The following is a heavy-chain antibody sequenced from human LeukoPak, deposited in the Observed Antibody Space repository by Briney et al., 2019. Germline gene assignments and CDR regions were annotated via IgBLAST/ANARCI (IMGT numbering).Heavy chain of an antibody. Sequence: PGGSLRLSCTASGFTFSSTGMHWVRQAPGTGLEWLSYIRYDGNNKYYGDSVKGRLTVSRDNSKNTLYLQMNSLRVEDTAVYYCARTYNPDYWGQGTLVTVSS. D-gene: IGHD1-14*01. CDR3: ARTYNPDY. V-gene: IGHV3-30*02. CDR2: IRYDGNNK. CDR1: GFTFSSTG. J-gene: IGHJ4*02.